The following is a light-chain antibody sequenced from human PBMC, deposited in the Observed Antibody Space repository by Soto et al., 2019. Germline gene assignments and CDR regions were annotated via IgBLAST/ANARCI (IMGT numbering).Light chain of an antibody. CDR3: QQYSNWPPWT. CDR2: GAS. J-gene: IGKJ1*01. V-gene: IGKV3-15*01. Sequence: EVVMTQSPATLSLSSGERATLSCRASQSVSTHVAWYQQKPGQAPRLLIFGASNRATGIPARFSGSGSGTEFTLTISSLEPEDFAVYYWQQYSNWPPWTFGRGTRVDIQ. CDR1: QSVSTH.